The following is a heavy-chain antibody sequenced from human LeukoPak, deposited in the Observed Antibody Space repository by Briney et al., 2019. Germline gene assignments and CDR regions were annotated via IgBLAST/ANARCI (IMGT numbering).Heavy chain of an antibody. Sequence: SETLSLTCTVSGGSISSGGYYWSWLRQHPGTGLEWIGYIYYSGSTYYNPSLKSRVTISVDTSKNQFSLKLSSVTAADTAVYYCARSMREALFDYWGQGTLVTVSS. D-gene: IGHD1-26*01. J-gene: IGHJ4*02. V-gene: IGHV4-31*03. CDR2: IYYSGST. CDR3: ARSMREALFDY. CDR1: GGSISSGGYY.